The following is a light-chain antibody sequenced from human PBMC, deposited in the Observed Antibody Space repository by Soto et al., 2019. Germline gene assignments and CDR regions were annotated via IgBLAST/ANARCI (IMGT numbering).Light chain of an antibody. CDR2: AAS. V-gene: IGKV1-27*01. J-gene: IGKJ1*01. CDR1: QGIIDY. CDR3: QKYDTAPQT. Sequence: DIQMTQSPSSLSASVGDTVTITCRASQGIIDYLAWYQQRPGKVPKLLIYAASTLQTGVPSRFIGSGAGTDFPLTISSLQPEDVGSYYCQKYDTAPQTFGQGTRVEIK.